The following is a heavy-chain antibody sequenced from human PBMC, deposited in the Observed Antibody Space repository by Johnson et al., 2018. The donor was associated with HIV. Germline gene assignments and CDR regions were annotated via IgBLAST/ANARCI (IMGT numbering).Heavy chain of an antibody. D-gene: IGHD1-7*01. V-gene: IGHV3-30*04. CDR2: ISYDGSTK. CDR1: GFTFSSYV. CDR3: ARAGGTGTAYDAFDM. Sequence: QVQLVESGGGVVQPGRSLILSCAASGFTFSSYVMHCVRQAPGKGLEWVAVISYDGSTKYYADFVKGRFTISRDNSKNTLYLQMNSLRAEDTALYYCARAGGTGTAYDAFDMWGQGTMVTVSS. J-gene: IGHJ3*02.